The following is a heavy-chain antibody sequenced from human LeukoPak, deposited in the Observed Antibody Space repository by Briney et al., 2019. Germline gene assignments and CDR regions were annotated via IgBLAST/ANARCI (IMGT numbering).Heavy chain of an antibody. CDR3: ATGGTRAATGRMGF. V-gene: IGHV3-30*03. Sequence: GGSLRLSCAASGFTFSSLGMHWVRQAPGKGLEWVTVTSYDGNEKYYADSVKGRFTISRDNSKNTVYLQMNSLRAEDTAVYYCATGGTRAATGRMGFWGQGTLVTVSS. J-gene: IGHJ4*02. D-gene: IGHD6-25*01. CDR2: TSYDGNEK. CDR1: GFTFSSLG.